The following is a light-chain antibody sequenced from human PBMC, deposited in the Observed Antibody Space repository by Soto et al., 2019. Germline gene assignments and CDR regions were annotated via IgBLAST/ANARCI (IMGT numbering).Light chain of an antibody. CDR2: GAS. J-gene: IGKJ2*01. CDR3: QHYKSWPYT. V-gene: IGKV3-15*01. CDR1: QNIGNS. Sequence: EIVLPQSPGTLSLSPGARSTLSCRASQNIGNSLAWYQQNPGQAPRLLISGASTRDTGVPARFSGSGSGTEFTLTISSLQSEDFAVYYCQHYKSWPYTFGQGTKVDIK.